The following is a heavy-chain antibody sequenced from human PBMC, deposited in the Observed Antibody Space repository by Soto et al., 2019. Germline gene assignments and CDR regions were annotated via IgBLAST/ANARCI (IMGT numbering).Heavy chain of an antibody. D-gene: IGHD3-10*01. Sequence: PSETVSLTCTVSGGSISRGGYYWRWIRQHPGKGLEWLGYLYDSGSTYYNPSLKSRVTISVDTSKNQFSLKLRSVTATDTAVYYCATDGSGSYATNAAFAIGGQGTMVTVSS. CDR3: ATDGSGSYATNAAFAI. J-gene: IGHJ3*02. CDR2: LYDSGST. CDR1: GGSISRGGYY. V-gene: IGHV4-31*03.